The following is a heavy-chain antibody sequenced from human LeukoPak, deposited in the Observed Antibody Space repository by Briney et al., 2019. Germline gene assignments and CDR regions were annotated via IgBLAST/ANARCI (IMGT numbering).Heavy chain of an antibody. Sequence: ASVKVSCKAAGYPFISFGISWVRQAPGQGLEWMGWISAYNGKTEFAQRFQDRVTMTTDTSTTTAYMELRSLRSDDTAMYYCARRDYERYFDYWGQGTLVTVSS. J-gene: IGHJ4*02. CDR2: ISAYNGKT. CDR1: GYPFISFG. D-gene: IGHD3-16*01. V-gene: IGHV1-18*01. CDR3: ARRDYERYFDY.